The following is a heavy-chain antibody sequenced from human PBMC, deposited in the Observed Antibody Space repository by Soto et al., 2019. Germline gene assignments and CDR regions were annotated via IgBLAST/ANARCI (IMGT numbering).Heavy chain of an antibody. V-gene: IGHV5-51*01. CDR1: GYSNTSYW. D-gene: IGHD3-22*01. Sequence: ASVKVSCKASGYSNTSYWIGWVRQMPGKGLEWMGIIYPGDSDTRYSPSFQGQVTISADKSISTAYLQWSSLKASDTAMYYCARTSDSSGYSRDDYWGQGTLVTVSS. CDR3: ARTSDSSGYSRDDY. CDR2: IYPGDSDT. J-gene: IGHJ4*02.